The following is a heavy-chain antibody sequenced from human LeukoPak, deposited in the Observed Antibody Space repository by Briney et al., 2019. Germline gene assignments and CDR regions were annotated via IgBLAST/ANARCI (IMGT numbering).Heavy chain of an antibody. D-gene: IGHD6-13*01. J-gene: IGHJ4*02. V-gene: IGHV3-30*02. Sequence: QSGGSLRLSCAASGFTFSSYGMHWVRQAPGKGPEWVALIRYDGINKYYGDSVKGRFTISRDNSKNMLYLQMNSLRAEDTAVYYCVKTGSGWYGDYWGQGARVTVSS. CDR3: VKTGSGWYGDY. CDR2: IRYDGINK. CDR1: GFTFSSYG.